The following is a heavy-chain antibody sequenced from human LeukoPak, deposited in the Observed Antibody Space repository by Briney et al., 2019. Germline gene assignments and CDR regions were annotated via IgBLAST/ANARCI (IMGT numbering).Heavy chain of an antibody. J-gene: IGHJ4*02. CDR1: GDSLSSGGHS. D-gene: IGHD7-27*01. CDR2: TSNSGCT. V-gene: IGHV4-61*08. CDR3: ARDHWGSLDY. Sequence: SETLSLTCTVSGDSLSSGGHSWGWVRLPPGTGLEWIGYTSNSGCTNCNPSLESRVTLSVDTSKSQFSLKLTSVTAADTAVYYCARDHWGSLDYWGQGILVTVSS.